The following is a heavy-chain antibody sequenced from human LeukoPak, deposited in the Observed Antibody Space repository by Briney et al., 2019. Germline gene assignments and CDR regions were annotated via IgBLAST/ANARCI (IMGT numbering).Heavy chain of an antibody. V-gene: IGHV3-48*01. CDR2: ISSSGSAI. J-gene: IGHJ4*02. Sequence: QSGGSLRLSCAASGFPLSSYSINWVRQAPGKGLEWVSYISSSGSAIYYVDCVKGQFTVSRDNAKNSLFVQMNSPRAEGTAVYYCVRVKGSYFDYWGQGALVTVSS. CDR3: VRVKGSYFDY. CDR1: GFPLSSYS. D-gene: IGHD2-15*01.